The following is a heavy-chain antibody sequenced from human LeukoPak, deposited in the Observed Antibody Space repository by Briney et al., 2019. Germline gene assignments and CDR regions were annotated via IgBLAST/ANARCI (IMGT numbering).Heavy chain of an antibody. Sequence: GGSLRLSCAASGFTFSSYGMHWVRQAPGKGLEYVSAISSNGGSTYYANSVKGRFTISRDNSKNTLYLQMGSLRAEDMAVYYCAGGGAWESPFDYWGQGTLVTVSS. V-gene: IGHV3-64*01. D-gene: IGHD1-26*01. CDR3: AGGGAWESPFDY. J-gene: IGHJ4*02. CDR1: GFTFSSYG. CDR2: ISSNGGST.